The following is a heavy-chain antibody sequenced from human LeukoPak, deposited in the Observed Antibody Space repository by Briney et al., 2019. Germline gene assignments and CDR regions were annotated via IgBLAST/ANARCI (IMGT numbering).Heavy chain of an antibody. V-gene: IGHV4-59*01. CDR1: GGSISSYY. J-gene: IGHJ5*02. CDR2: IYYSGST. Sequence: SETLSLTCTVSGGSISSYYWSWIRQPPGKGLEWIGYIYYSGSTNYNPSLKSRVTISVDTSKNQFSLKLSSVTAADTAVYYCAGRYNWNDEGWFDPWGQGTLVTVSS. D-gene: IGHD1-1*01. CDR3: AGRYNWNDEGWFDP.